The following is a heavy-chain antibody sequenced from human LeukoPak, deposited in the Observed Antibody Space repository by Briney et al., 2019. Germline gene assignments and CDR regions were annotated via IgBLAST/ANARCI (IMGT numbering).Heavy chain of an antibody. Sequence: SETLSLTCTVSGYSISSGYYWGWIRQPPGKGLEWIGSIYHSGSTYYNPSLKSRVTISVDTPKNQFSLKLSSVTAADTAVYYCARAEYSSGWYFQHWGQGTLVTVSS. J-gene: IGHJ1*01. CDR1: GYSISSGYY. D-gene: IGHD6-19*01. CDR2: IYHSGST. CDR3: ARAEYSSGWYFQH. V-gene: IGHV4-38-2*02.